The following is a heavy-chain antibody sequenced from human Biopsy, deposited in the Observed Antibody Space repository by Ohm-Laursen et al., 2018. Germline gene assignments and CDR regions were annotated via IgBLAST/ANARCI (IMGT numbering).Heavy chain of an antibody. CDR3: AKDLSVYYYYGIDV. D-gene: IGHD5/OR15-5a*01. CDR2: ISYDQITK. CDR1: GFTFRTYG. V-gene: IGHV3-30*18. Sequence: SLRLSCTASGFTFRTYGMHWVRLAPGKGLEWVAVISYDQITKHYADSVRGRFTISRDNSKNTLYLQVNSLRAEDTAVYYCAKDLSVYYYYGIDVWGQGTTVTVPS. J-gene: IGHJ6*02.